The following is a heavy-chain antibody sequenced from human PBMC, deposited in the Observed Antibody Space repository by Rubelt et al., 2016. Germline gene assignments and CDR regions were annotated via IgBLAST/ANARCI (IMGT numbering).Heavy chain of an antibody. CDR1: GFTVSSNY. D-gene: IGHD3-3*01. J-gene: IGHJ4*02. CDR2: SGSGGST. V-gene: IGHV3-66*03. CDR3: ARVGAPGTTIFGVVILNY. Sequence: EVQLVESGGGLIQPGGSLRLSCAASGFTVSSNYMSWVRQAPGKGLEWVSAISGSGGSTYYADSVKGRFTISRDNSKNTLYLQMNSLRAEDTAVYDCARVGAPGTTIFGVVILNYWGQGTLVTVSS.